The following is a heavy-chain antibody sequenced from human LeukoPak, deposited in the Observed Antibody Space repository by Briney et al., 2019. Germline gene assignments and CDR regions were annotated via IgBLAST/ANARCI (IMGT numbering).Heavy chain of an antibody. CDR3: AADPYYDFWSGYYRIRDYYYYGMDV. CDR1: GFTFTSSA. J-gene: IGHJ6*02. Sequence: SVKVSCKASGFTFTSSAVQWMRQARGQRLEWIGWIVVGSGNTNYTQKFQERVTITRDMSTSTAYMELSSLRSEDTAVYYCAADPYYDFWSGYYRIRDYYYYGMDVWGQGTTVTVSS. CDR2: IVVGSGNT. D-gene: IGHD3-3*01. V-gene: IGHV1-58*01.